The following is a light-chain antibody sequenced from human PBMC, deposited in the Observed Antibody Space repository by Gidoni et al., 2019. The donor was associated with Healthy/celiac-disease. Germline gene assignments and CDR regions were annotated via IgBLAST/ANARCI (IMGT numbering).Light chain of an antibody. J-gene: IGLJ3*02. V-gene: IGLV1-40*01. CDR3: QSYDSSLSGSV. Sequence: QSVLTQLPSVSGAPGQRVTISCTGSSSNIGAGYDVHWYQQLLGTAPKLLIYGNSNRPSGVPDRFSGSKSGTSASLAITGLQAEDEADYYCQSYDSSLSGSVFGGGTKLTVL. CDR1: SSNIGAGYD. CDR2: GNS.